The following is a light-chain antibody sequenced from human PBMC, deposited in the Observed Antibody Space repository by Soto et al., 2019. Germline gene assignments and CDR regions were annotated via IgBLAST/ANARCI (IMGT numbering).Light chain of an antibody. J-gene: IGKJ1*01. Sequence: EIVLTQSPGTLSLSPGEKATLSCRSSQSVSSSYLAWYQQKPGQAPRLLIYGASSRATGIPDRFSGSGSGTDFTLTVSRLGPEDFAVYYCQQYGNSPWTFGQGTKV. CDR3: QQYGNSPWT. V-gene: IGKV3-20*01. CDR1: QSVSSSY. CDR2: GAS.